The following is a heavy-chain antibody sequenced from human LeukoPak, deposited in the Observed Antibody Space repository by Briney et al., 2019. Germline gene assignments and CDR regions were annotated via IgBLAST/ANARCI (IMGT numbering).Heavy chain of an antibody. V-gene: IGHV1-3*01. D-gene: IGHD2-2*01. Sequence: GASVKVSCKASGYTFTSYAMHWVRQAPGQRLEWMGWINAGNGNTKYSQKFQGRVTITRYTSASTAYMELSSLRSEDTAVYYCARGWRTRDVVVPAAMSYWGQGTLVTVSS. CDR1: GYTFTSYA. CDR2: INAGNGNT. CDR3: ARGWRTRDVVVPAAMSY. J-gene: IGHJ4*02.